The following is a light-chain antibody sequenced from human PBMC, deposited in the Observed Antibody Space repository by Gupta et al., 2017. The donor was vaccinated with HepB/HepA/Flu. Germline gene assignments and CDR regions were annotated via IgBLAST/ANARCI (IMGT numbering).Light chain of an antibody. CDR1: QGIRNY. Sequence: DIQMTQSSSSLSASVGDRVTITCRASQGIRNYLAWYQQKPGKVPKLLIYAASTLQSGVPSRFSGSRSGTDFTLTISSLQPEDVASYYCQKYNSVPFTFGPGTKVELK. CDR3: QKYNSVPFT. V-gene: IGKV1-27*01. CDR2: AAS. J-gene: IGKJ3*01.